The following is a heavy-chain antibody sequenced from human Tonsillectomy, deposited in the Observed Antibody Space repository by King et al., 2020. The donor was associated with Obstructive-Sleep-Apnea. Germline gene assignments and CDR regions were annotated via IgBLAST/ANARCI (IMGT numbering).Heavy chain of an antibody. D-gene: IGHD6-19*01. Sequence: VQLVESGGGLVKPGGSLRLSCAASGSTFSSYNMNWVRQAPGKGLEWVSSISGSTSYISYSDSVKGRFTISRDNAKNSLHLQMNSLRAEDTAVYFCARDRGWLVHFDYWGQGALVTVSS. V-gene: IGHV3-21*01. CDR3: ARDRGWLVHFDY. CDR1: GSTFSSYN. CDR2: ISGSTSYI. J-gene: IGHJ4*02.